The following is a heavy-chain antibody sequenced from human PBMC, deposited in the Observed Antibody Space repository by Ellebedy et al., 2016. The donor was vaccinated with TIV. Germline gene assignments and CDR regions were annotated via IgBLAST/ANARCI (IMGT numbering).Heavy chain of an antibody. J-gene: IGHJ4*02. CDR1: GFTFSSYA. V-gene: IGHV3-23*01. Sequence: PGGSLRLSCAASGFTFSSYAMSWVRQAPGKGLEWVSAISGSGGSTYYADSVKGRFTISRDNSKNTLYLQMNSLRAEDTAVYYCAAPDSVLRFLEWLSQFDYWGQGTLVTVSS. CDR3: AAPDSVLRFLEWLSQFDY. D-gene: IGHD3-3*01. CDR2: ISGSGGST.